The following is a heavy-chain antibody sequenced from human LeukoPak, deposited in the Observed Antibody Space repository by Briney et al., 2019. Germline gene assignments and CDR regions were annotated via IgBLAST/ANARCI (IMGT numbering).Heavy chain of an antibody. J-gene: IGHJ4*02. V-gene: IGHV3-7*01. CDR1: GFTFSSYW. D-gene: IGHD4-17*01. CDR3: AREATTVTYFRRQARYFDY. Sequence: GGSLRLSCAASGFTFSSYWMSWVRQAPGKGLEWVANIKQDGSEKYYVDSVKGRFTISRDNAKNSLYLQMNSLRAEDTAVNYCAREATTVTYFRRQARYFDYWGQGTLVTVSS. CDR2: IKQDGSEK.